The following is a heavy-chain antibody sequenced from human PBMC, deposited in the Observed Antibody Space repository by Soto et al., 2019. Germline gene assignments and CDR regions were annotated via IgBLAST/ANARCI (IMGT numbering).Heavy chain of an antibody. CDR2: ISGSSDFL. V-gene: IGHV3-21*01. CDR1: AFTFSNSI. J-gene: IGHJ3*02. Sequence: EVPLVESGGGLVKPGGSLRLSCAASAFTFSNSIINWVRQAPGQGLEWVSSISGSSDFLYYADSVKGRFTISRVTSTISLYLQINSRRAEDTSVYYCATSTWYAFDIWGQSTMVTVSS. CDR3: ATSTWYAFDI. D-gene: IGHD2-2*01.